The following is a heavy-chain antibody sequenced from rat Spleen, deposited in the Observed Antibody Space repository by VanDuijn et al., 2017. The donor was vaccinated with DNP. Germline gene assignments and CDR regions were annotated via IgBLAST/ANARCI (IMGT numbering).Heavy chain of an antibody. Sequence: EVQLQESGPGLVKPSQSLSLTCSVTDYPITNNYWGWIRKFPGNKLEYIGHISYSGGTNYNPSLKSRISITRDTSKNHFFLHLNSVTTEDTATYYCARWTRYFDYWGQGVMVTVSS. D-gene: IGHD1-7*01. CDR1: DYPITNNY. CDR2: ISYSGGT. J-gene: IGHJ2*01. V-gene: IGHV3-1*01. CDR3: ARWTRYFDY.